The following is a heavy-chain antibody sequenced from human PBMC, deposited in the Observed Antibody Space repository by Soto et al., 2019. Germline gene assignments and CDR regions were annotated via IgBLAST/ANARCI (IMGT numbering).Heavy chain of an antibody. D-gene: IGHD3-10*01. CDR1: GFTFSSYA. J-gene: IGHJ4*02. Sequence: GGSLRLSCAASGFTFSSYAMSWVRQAPGKGLEWVSAISGSGGSTYYADSVKGRFTISRDNSKNTLYLQMNSLRAEDTAVYYCAKDRGVRGVIRFSSFYWGQGTLVTVSS. CDR2: ISGSGGST. V-gene: IGHV3-23*01. CDR3: AKDRGVRGVIRFSSFY.